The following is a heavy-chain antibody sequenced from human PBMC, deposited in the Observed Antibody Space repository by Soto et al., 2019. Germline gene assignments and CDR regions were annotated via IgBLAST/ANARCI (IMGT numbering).Heavy chain of an antibody. CDR3: WRDSDSSSSQTPPDEYNWNAYPPLIYGTNYYYYCMDV. D-gene: IGHD1-20*01. CDR2: IKQDGSEE. Sequence: GGSLRLSYAASGFTYSSYWMSWFRQAPGKGLEWVANIKQDGSEEYYVYSVKGRFTISRDNANHSLYLQMNSLIAEDTAVYYCWRDSDSSSSQTPPDEYNWNAYPPLIYGTNYYYYCMDVWGQGTTVTVSS. CDR1: GFTYSSYW. J-gene: IGHJ6*02. V-gene: IGHV3-7*01.